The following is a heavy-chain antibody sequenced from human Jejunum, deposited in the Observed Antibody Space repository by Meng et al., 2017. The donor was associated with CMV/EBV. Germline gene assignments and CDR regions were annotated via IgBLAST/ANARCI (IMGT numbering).Heavy chain of an antibody. CDR2: IIPMFGTA. V-gene: IGHV1-69*05. CDR3: ARDVRGSGRLDHYYGMDV. D-gene: IGHD3-16*02. J-gene: IGHJ6*02. Sequence: RSFAIRWVRQAPGQGLEWMGVIIPMFGTAKYAQKFQGRVTITTDESTSTAYMELSSLRSEDTAVYSCARDVRGSGRLDHYYGMDVWGQGTTGTVSS. CDR1: RSFA.